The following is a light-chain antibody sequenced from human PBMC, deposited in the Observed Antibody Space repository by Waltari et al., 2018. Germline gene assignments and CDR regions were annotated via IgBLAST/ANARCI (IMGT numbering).Light chain of an antibody. CDR2: AAS. Sequence: IQLTQSPSSLSASVGDRVTITCRASQGISSNLAWYQQKPGKAPKLLNSAASTLQSVVPLRFSGSGSGTDFTLTISSLQPEDFATYYCQQLNSYPITFGQGTRLEIK. V-gene: IGKV1-9*01. CDR1: QGISSN. J-gene: IGKJ5*01. CDR3: QQLNSYPIT.